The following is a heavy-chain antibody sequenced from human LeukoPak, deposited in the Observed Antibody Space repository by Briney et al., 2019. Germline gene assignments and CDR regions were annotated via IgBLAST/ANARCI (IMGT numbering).Heavy chain of an antibody. Sequence: PGGSQRLSCAASGFIFSSHGMHWVRQAPGKGLEWVAVIWFDGNDKYYADSVKGRFTISRDNSKNMLYLQMNGLRAEDTAVYYCARVIYGSGTYYKGWFDPWGQGTLVTVSS. J-gene: IGHJ5*02. CDR2: IWFDGNDK. CDR1: GFIFSSHG. D-gene: IGHD3-10*01. V-gene: IGHV3-33*01. CDR3: ARVIYGSGTYYKGWFDP.